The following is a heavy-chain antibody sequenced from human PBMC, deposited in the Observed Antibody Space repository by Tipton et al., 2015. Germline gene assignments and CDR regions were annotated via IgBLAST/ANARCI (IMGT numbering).Heavy chain of an antibody. CDR1: GFTFSSYS. J-gene: IGHJ4*02. Sequence: QLVQSGGGLVQPGGSLRLSCAASGFTFSSYSMNWVRQAPGKGLEWVSYISSSSSTIYYADSVKGRFTISRDNAKNSLYLQMNSLRDEDTAVYYCARDGGEQLGPYYFDYWGQGTLVTVSS. V-gene: IGHV3-48*02. D-gene: IGHD6-6*01. CDR3: ARDGGEQLGPYYFDY. CDR2: ISSSSSTI.